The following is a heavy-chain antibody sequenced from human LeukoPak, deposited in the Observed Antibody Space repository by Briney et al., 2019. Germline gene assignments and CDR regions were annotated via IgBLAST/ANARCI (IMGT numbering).Heavy chain of an antibody. Sequence: SETLSLTCTVSGGSISSYYWNWIRQPPGKGLEWIGYIYDSGNTNYNPSLKSRVTISVDKSKNQFSLKLSSVTAADTAVYYCARRTHRRYFDWSYDAFDIWGQGTMVTVSS. J-gene: IGHJ3*02. CDR2: IYDSGNT. CDR1: GGSISSYY. CDR3: ARRTHRRYFDWSYDAFDI. V-gene: IGHV4-59*01. D-gene: IGHD3-9*01.